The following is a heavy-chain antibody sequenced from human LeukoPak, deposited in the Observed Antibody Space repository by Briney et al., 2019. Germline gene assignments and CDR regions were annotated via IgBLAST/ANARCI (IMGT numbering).Heavy chain of an antibody. J-gene: IGHJ4*02. CDR1: GFTFSNAW. V-gene: IGHV3-15*01. Sequence: GGSLRLSCAVSGFTFSNAWMSWVRQAPGKGLEWVGRIKDGGTTDYGAPVKGRFTISRDDSKNTLYMQMNSLKTEDTAVYYCGLGSGRTDFDYWGQGTLVTVSS. D-gene: IGHD3-10*01. CDR3: GLGSGRTDFDY. CDR2: IKDGGTT.